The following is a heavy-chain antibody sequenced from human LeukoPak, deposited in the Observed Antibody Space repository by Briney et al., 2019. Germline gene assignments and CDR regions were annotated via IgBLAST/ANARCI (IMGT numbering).Heavy chain of an antibody. CDR3: ARATDLEMATTYFDY. CDR2: TYYSGST. J-gene: IGHJ4*02. D-gene: IGHD5-24*01. V-gene: IGHV4-59*01. CDR1: GGSISSYY. Sequence: SETLSLTCTVSGGSISSYYWSWIRQPPGKGLEWIGYTYYSGSTNYNPSLKSRVTISVDTSKNQFSLKLSSVTAADTAVYYCARATDLEMATTYFDYWGQGTLVTVSS.